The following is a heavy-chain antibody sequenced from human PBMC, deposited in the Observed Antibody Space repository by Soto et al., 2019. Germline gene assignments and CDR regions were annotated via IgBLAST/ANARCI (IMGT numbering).Heavy chain of an antibody. CDR3: ARVGGGWFNGNWFDP. J-gene: IGHJ5*02. D-gene: IGHD3-10*01. CDR1: GFTFSSYG. CDR2: IWYDGSNK. Sequence: QVQLVESGGGVVQPGRSLRLSCAASGFTFSSYGMHWVRQAPGKGLEWVAVIWYDGSNKYYADSVKGRFTISRDNSKNTLYLQMNSVRAEDTAVYYCARVGGGWFNGNWFDPWGQGTLVTVSS. V-gene: IGHV3-33*01.